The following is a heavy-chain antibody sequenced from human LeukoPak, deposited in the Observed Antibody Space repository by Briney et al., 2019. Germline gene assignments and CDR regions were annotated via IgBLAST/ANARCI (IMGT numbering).Heavy chain of an antibody. CDR2: INHSGST. CDR1: GDSISSSGYY. V-gene: IGHV4-39*01. CDR3: ARHNTYYYGSGSCDY. Sequence: SETLSLTCSVSGDSISSSGYYWGWIRQPPGKGLEWIGEINHSGSTNYNPSLKSRVTISVDTSKNQFSLKLSSVTAADTAVYYCARHNTYYYGSGSCDYWGQGTLVTVSS. J-gene: IGHJ4*02. D-gene: IGHD3-10*01.